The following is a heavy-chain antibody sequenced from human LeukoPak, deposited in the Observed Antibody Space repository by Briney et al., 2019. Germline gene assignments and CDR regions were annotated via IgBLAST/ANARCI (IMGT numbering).Heavy chain of an antibody. CDR1: GGSFSGYY. J-gene: IGHJ4*02. D-gene: IGHD3-22*01. V-gene: IGHV4-34*01. Sequence: SETLSLTCAVYGGSFSGYYWSWIRQPPGKGLEWIGEINHSGSTNYNPSLKSRDTISVDTSKNQFSLKLSSVTAADTAVYYCARGIGTYYYDSSGYSTQWYFDYWGQGTLVTVSS. CDR2: INHSGST. CDR3: ARGIGTYYYDSSGYSTQWYFDY.